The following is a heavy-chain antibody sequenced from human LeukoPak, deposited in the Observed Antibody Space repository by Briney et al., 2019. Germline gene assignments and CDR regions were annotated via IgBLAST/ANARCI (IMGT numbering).Heavy chain of an antibody. CDR1: GGSISSGGHY. D-gene: IGHD3-10*01. J-gene: IGHJ4*02. CDR2: IYYSGST. Sequence: SETLSLTCIVSGGSISSGGHYWGWIRQPPGKGLEWIGSIYYSGSTYYNPSLNSRVTIFIDMSKNQFSLKLSSVTAADTAVYYCAAYGSGSYPWDWGQGTLVTVSS. V-gene: IGHV4-39*01. CDR3: AAYGSGSYPWD.